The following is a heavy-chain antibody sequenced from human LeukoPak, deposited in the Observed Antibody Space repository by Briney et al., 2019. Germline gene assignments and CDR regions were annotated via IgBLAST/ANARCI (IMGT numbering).Heavy chain of an antibody. CDR1: GFTFTVYY. J-gene: IGHJ4*02. Sequence: GASVKLSCKASGFTFTVYYIHWVRQAPGQGLEWMGYINPHSGVTNSPQKFQDRLTMTTDTSISAAYMELSSLISDDTAMYYCVREGNELLSKNFDYWGQGTLVTVSS. D-gene: IGHD2-21*02. CDR3: VREGNELLSKNFDY. CDR2: INPHSGVT. V-gene: IGHV1-2*02.